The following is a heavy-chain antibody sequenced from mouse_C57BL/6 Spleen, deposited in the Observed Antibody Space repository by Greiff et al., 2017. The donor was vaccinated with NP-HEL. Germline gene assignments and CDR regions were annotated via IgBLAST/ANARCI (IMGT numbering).Heavy chain of an antibody. V-gene: IGHV5-17*01. D-gene: IGHD1-1*01. Sequence: EVMLVESGGGLVKPGGSLKLSCAASGFTFSDYGMHWVRQAPETGLEWVAYISSGSSTIYYAYTVKGRFTISRDNAKNTLFLQMTSLRSEDTAMYYCARPGYYGSRGYFDVWGTGTTVTVSS. CDR2: ISSGSSTI. J-gene: IGHJ1*03. CDR3: ARPGYYGSRGYFDV. CDR1: GFTFSDYG.